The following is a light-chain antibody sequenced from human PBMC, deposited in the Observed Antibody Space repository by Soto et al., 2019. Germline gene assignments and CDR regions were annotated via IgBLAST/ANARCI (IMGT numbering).Light chain of an antibody. CDR3: QAWDSSTVV. V-gene: IGLV3-1*01. J-gene: IGLJ2*01. CDR2: QDT. CDR1: KLGDKY. Sequence: SYEPTQPPSVSVSPGQTASITCSGDKLGDKYACWYQQKPGQSPVLVIYQDTKRPSGIPERFSGSSSGNTATLTISGTQAMDEADYYCQAWDSSTVVFGGGTKVTVL.